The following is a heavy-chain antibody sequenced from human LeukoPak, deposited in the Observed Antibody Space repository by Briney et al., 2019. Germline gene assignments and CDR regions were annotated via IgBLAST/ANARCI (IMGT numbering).Heavy chain of an antibody. CDR1: GYTFTGYY. CDR3: AREMYYDSSGLDAFDI. Sequence: VASVKVSCTASGYTFTGYYMHWVRQAPGQGLEWMGWINPNSGGTNYAQKFQGRVTMTRDTSISTAYMELSRLRSDDTAVYYCAREMYYDSSGLDAFDIWGQGTMVTVSS. CDR2: INPNSGGT. J-gene: IGHJ3*02. V-gene: IGHV1-2*02. D-gene: IGHD3-22*01.